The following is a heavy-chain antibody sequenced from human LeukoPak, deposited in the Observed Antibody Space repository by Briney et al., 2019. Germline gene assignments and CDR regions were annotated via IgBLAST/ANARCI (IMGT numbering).Heavy chain of an antibody. J-gene: IGHJ6*03. D-gene: IGHD6-19*01. CDR3: AKAVAPYYYMDV. CDR1: GFTFDDYA. V-gene: IGHV3-9*03. Sequence: GGSLRLSCAASGFTFDDYAMHWVRQAPGKGLEWGSGVSWNSGSIGYADSVKGRFTISRDNAKNSLYLQMNSLRAEDMALYYCAKAVAPYYYMDVWGKGTTVTVSS. CDR2: VSWNSGSI.